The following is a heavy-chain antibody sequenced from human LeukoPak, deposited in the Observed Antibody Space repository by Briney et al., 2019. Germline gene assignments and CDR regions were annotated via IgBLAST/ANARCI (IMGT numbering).Heavy chain of an antibody. CDR3: AISRYGTNFDY. J-gene: IGHJ4*02. V-gene: IGHV3-7*01. D-gene: IGHD1-14*01. Sequence: PGGSLRLSCAASGFTFSSYWMLWVRQPPGKGLEWVANIKQDGSEKYYVDSVKGRFTISRDNAKNSLYLQMNSLRAEDTAVYYCAISRYGTNFDYWGQGTLVTVSS. CDR1: GFTFSSYW. CDR2: IKQDGSEK.